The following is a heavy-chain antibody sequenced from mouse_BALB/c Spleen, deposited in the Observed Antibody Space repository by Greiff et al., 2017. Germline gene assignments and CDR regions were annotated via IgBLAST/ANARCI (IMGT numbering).Heavy chain of an antibody. CDR1: GFTFSSYA. V-gene: IGHV5-9-4*01. CDR3: ARDRGGAYAMDY. CDR2: ISSGGSYT. J-gene: IGHJ4*01. D-gene: IGHD1-1*02. Sequence: VQLKESGGGLVKPGGSLKLSCAASGFTFSSYAMSWVRQSPEKRLEWVAEISSGGSYTYYPDTVTGRFTISRDNAKNTLYLEMSSLRSEDTAMYYCARDRGGAYAMDYWGQGTSVTVSS.